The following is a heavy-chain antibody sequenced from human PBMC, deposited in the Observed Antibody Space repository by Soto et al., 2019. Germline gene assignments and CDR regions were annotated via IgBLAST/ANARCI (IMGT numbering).Heavy chain of an antibody. Sequence: ESLKISCKGSGYSFTSYWISWVRQMPGKGLEWMGRIDPSDSYTNYSPSFQGHVTISADKSISTAYLQWRSLKASDTAMYYCARTYCSSTSCYPYGMDVWGQGTTVTVSS. CDR1: GYSFTSYW. D-gene: IGHD2-2*01. CDR3: ARTYCSSTSCYPYGMDV. V-gene: IGHV5-10-1*01. J-gene: IGHJ6*02. CDR2: IDPSDSYT.